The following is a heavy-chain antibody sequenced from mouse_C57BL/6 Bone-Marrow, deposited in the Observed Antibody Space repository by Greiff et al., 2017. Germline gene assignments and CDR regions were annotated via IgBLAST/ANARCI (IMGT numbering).Heavy chain of an antibody. V-gene: IGHV10-1*01. J-gene: IGHJ4*01. CDR2: IRSKSNNYAT. D-gene: IGHD1-1*01. CDR1: GFSFNTYA. Sequence: EVQRVESGGGLVQPKGSLKLSCAASGFSFNTYAMNWVRQAPGKGLEWVARIRSKSNNYATYYADSVKDRFTISRDDSESMLYLQMNNLKTEDTAMYYGVRQEIYYYGSSYVPRAMDYWGQGTSVTVSS. CDR3: VRQEIYYYGSSYVPRAMDY.